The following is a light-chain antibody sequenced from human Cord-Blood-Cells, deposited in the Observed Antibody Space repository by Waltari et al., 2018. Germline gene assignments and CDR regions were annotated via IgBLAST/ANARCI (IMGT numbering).Light chain of an antibody. CDR3: QQRSNWPLT. CDR1: QSVSSY. Sequence: EIVLKQSPATLSLSPGERATLSCRASQSVSSYLAWYQQKPGQAPRLLIYDASNRATGIPARFSGSGSGTDFTLTISSLEPEDFAVYYCQQRSNWPLTFGTGTKVDIK. CDR2: DAS. V-gene: IGKV3-11*01. J-gene: IGKJ3*01.